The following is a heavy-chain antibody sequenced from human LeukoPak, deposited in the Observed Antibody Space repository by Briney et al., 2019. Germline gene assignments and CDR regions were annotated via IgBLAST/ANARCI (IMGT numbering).Heavy chain of an antibody. CDR3: ARHSGYDFRGTYYYYYYMDV. CDR1: GESFSGYY. V-gene: IGHV4-34*01. D-gene: IGHD5-12*01. CDR2: INHSGST. Sequence: SETLSLTCAVYGESFSGYYWSWIRQPPGKGLEWIGEINHSGSTNYNPSLKSRVTISVDTSKNQFSLKLSSVTAADTAVYYCARHSGYDFRGTYYYYYYMDVWGKGTTVTISS. J-gene: IGHJ6*03.